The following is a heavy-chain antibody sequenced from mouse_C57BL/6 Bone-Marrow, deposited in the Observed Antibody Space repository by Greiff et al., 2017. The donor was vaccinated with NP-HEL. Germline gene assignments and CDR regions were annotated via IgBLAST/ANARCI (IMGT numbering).Heavy chain of an antibody. Sequence: VHVKQSGAELVRPGASVKLSCTASGFNIKDDYMHWVKQTPEQGLEWIGWIDPENGDTEYASTFQGKATITADTSSNTAYLQLSSLTSEDTAVYYCTTLLLYYYAMDYWGQGTSVTVSS. CDR2: IDPENGDT. CDR3: TTLLLYYYAMDY. D-gene: IGHD2-1*01. V-gene: IGHV14-4*01. J-gene: IGHJ4*01. CDR1: GFNIKDDY.